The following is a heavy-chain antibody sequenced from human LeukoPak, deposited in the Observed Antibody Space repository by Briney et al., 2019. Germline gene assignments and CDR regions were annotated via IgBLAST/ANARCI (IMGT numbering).Heavy chain of an antibody. CDR1: GGSISSSSYY. CDR3: ARERGGYDFSDYYYYYYMDV. V-gene: IGHV4-39*07. Sequence: SETLSLTCTVSGGSISSSSYYWGWIRQPPGKGLEWIGSIYYSGSTYYNPSLKSRVTISVDTSKNQFSMKLSSVTAADTAVYYCARERGGYDFSDYYYYYYMDVWGKGTTVTVSS. J-gene: IGHJ6*03. D-gene: IGHD5-12*01. CDR2: IYYSGST.